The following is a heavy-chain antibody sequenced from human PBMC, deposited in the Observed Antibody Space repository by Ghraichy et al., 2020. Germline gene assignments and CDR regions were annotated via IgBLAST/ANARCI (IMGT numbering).Heavy chain of an antibody. J-gene: IGHJ4*02. D-gene: IGHD2-15*01. V-gene: IGHV3-74*01. CDR3: ARGSELSDATPPGPDF. Sequence: GGSLRLSCEGSGFTLSSFWMHWVRQVPGKGLEWVSSINSDGSCTSHADSVKGRFTISRDSAKNTLYLQMNSLRDEDTALYYCARGSELSDATPPGPDFWGQGTLVPVSP. CDR1: GFTLSSFW. CDR2: INSDGSCT.